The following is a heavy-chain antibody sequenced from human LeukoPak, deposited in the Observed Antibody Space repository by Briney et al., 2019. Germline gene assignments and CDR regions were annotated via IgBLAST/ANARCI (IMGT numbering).Heavy chain of an antibody. J-gene: IGHJ4*02. CDR1: GFTVSSNY. Sequence: GGSLRLSCAASGFTVSSNYMSWVRQAPGKGLEWVSSISSSSSYIYYADSVKGRFTISRDNAKNSLYLQMNSLRAEDTAVYYCARPDGYNHDYWGQGTLVTVSS. D-gene: IGHD5-24*01. CDR3: ARPDGYNHDY. V-gene: IGHV3-21*01. CDR2: ISSSSSYI.